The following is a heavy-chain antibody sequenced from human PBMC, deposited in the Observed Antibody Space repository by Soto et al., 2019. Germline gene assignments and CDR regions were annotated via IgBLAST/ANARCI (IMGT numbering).Heavy chain of an antibody. CDR2: ISGSGGST. V-gene: IGHV3-23*01. J-gene: IGHJ4*02. CDR1: GFTFSSYA. Sequence: PGESLKISCAASGFTFSSYAMSWVRQAPGKGLEWVSAISGSGGSTYYADSVKGRFTISRDNSKNTLYLQMNSLRAEDTAVYYCAKDTNAYYDFWSGYYPFDYWGQGTLVTVSS. CDR3: AKDTNAYYDFWSGYYPFDY. D-gene: IGHD3-3*01.